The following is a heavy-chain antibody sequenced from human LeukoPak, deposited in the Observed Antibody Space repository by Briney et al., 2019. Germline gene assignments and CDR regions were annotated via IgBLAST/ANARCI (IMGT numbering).Heavy chain of an antibody. D-gene: IGHD4-17*01. CDR3: AKDIHGDYGGLDY. CDR2: IINSGATT. V-gene: IGHV3-23*01. Sequence: GGSLRLSCAASGFTFSSYAMTWVRQAPGKGLEWVSTIINSGATTYYADSVKGRFTISRDNSENTLDLQMNSLGAEDTAAYYCAKDIHGDYGGLDYWGQGALVTVSS. CDR1: GFTFSSYA. J-gene: IGHJ4*02.